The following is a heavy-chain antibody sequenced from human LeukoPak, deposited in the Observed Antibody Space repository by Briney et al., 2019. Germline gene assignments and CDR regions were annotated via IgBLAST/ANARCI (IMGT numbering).Heavy chain of an antibody. CDR3: ATYTRHCSGGTCYSIDY. V-gene: IGHV4-59*08. Sequence: SETLSLTCSVSGDSISSYHWTWIRQSPGRGLEWIGYIYYSGSTNYNPSLKSRVTISLDTSNKQFSLELSSVTAADTAIYYCATYTRHCSGGTCYSIDYWGQGTLVTVSS. CDR2: IYYSGST. CDR1: GDSISSYH. D-gene: IGHD2-15*01. J-gene: IGHJ4*02.